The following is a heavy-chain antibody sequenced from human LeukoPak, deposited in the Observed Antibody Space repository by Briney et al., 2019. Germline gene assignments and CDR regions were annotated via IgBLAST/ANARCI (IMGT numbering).Heavy chain of an antibody. J-gene: IGHJ4*02. Sequence: ASVKVSCKASGYNFITYAMHWMRQAPGQGLEWMGYINVGNGDTKYSQKFQGRVTFTRDTSASIAYMELSSLTSEDTAIYYCARKNYGDRHPYDYWGQGTLVTVSS. CDR2: INVGNGDT. CDR1: GYNFITYA. D-gene: IGHD2-21*02. V-gene: IGHV1-3*01. CDR3: ARKNYGDRHPYDY.